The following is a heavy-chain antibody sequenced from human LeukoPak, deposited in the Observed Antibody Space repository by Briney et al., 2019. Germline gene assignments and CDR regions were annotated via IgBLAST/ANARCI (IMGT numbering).Heavy chain of an antibody. Sequence: GGSLRLSCAASGFTFSSYWMNWARQAPGKGLEWVASINHNGNVNYYVDSVKGRFTISRDNSKNTLYLQMNSLRAEDTAIYYCARVRGYSGYEGRYYYYGMDVWGQGTTVTVSS. D-gene: IGHD5-12*01. CDR1: GFTFSSYW. V-gene: IGHV3-7*03. CDR2: INHNGNVN. J-gene: IGHJ6*02. CDR3: ARVRGYSGYEGRYYYYGMDV.